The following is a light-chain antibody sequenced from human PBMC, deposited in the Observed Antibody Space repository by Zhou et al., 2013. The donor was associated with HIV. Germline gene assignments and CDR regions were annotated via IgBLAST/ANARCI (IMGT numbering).Light chain of an antibody. CDR1: QGISSS. Sequence: DIQLTQSPSFLSASVGDRVTITCRASQGISSSLAWYQQKAGKAPNLLIHGASTLNSGVPSRFSGSGSGTEFTLIISSLQPEDFATYYCQQFNSYPLTFGGGTKVEIK. V-gene: IGKV1-9*01. CDR2: GAS. J-gene: IGKJ4*01. CDR3: QQFNSYPLT.